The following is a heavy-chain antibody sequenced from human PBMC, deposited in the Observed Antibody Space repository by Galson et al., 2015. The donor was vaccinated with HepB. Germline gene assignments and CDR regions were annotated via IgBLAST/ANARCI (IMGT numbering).Heavy chain of an antibody. V-gene: IGHV1-58*02. J-gene: IGHJ3*02. CDR2: IVVGSGNT. CDR3: AADLHDILTGYYRGGAFDI. CDR1: GFTFTSSA. Sequence: SCKASGFTFTSSAMQWVRQARGQRLEWIGWIVVGSGNTNYAQKFQERVTITRDMSTSTAYMELSSLRSEDTAVYYCAADLHDILTGYYRGGAFDIWGQGTMVTVSS. D-gene: IGHD3-9*01.